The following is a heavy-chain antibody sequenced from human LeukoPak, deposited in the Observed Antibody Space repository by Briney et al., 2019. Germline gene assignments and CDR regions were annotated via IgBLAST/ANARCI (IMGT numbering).Heavy chain of an antibody. J-gene: IGHJ3*02. D-gene: IGHD3-22*01. CDR3: ARDFRYDSSGYKRAAFDI. V-gene: IGHV3-66*01. CDR2: IFRDSNT. Sequence: GGSLRLSCAASGLTFSSYAMSWVRQAPGKGLEWVSAIFRDSNTYYTNSVRGRFTISRDSSKNTLYLQMNSLRAEDTAVYYCARDFRYDSSGYKRAAFDIWGQGTMVTVSS. CDR1: GLTFSSYA.